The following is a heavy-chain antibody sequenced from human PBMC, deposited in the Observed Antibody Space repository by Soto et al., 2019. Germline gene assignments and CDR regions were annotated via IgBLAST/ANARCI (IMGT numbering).Heavy chain of an antibody. D-gene: IGHD1-26*01. J-gene: IGHJ4*02. Sequence: EVQLVDSGGGFVQPGGSLRLSCAASGFTFDTFCMNCIRQAPVKGLEWVSYISGRSTVIYYADSVRGRLTISRDNANNSQYLQMNCLRDEDSAVYYCARVRSGSYYYLDYWGQGTLGTVSS. CDR1: GFTFDTFC. V-gene: IGHV3-48*02. CDR2: ISGRSTVI. CDR3: ARVRSGSYYYLDY.